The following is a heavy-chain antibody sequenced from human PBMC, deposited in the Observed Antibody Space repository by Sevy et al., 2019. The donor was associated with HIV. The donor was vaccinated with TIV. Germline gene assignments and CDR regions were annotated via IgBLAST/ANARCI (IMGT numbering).Heavy chain of an antibody. CDR3: ATDPIIVLMVTDGMDV. D-gene: IGHD3-22*01. CDR2: TKSKADGGTT. Sequence: GGSLRLSCAASGFTFTYAWMSWVRQAPGKGLEWVGRTKSKADGGTTDYGAPVKGRFTISRDDSKNTLFLQMNSLKGEDTAVYYCATDPIIVLMVTDGMDVWGQGTTVTVSS. V-gene: IGHV3-15*01. CDR1: GFTFTYAW. J-gene: IGHJ6*02.